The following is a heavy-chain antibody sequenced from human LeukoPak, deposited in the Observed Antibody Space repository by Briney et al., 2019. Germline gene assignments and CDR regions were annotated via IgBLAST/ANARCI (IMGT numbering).Heavy chain of an antibody. D-gene: IGHD4-11*01. V-gene: IGHV4-4*02. CDR3: ARHAENDYTDDYYMDV. CDR2: IYHSGST. CDR1: GGSISSINW. J-gene: IGHJ6*03. Sequence: SGTPSLTCAVSGGSISSINWWSWVRQPPGKGLEWIGEIYHSGSTNYNPSLKSRVTISVDKSKNHFSLNLKFVTAADRAVYYCARHAENDYTDDYYMDVWGKGNTVTISS.